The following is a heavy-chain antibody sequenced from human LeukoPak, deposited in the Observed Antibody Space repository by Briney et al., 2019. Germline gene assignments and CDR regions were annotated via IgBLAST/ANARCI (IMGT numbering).Heavy chain of an antibody. CDR1: GYTFTSYG. CDR3: ARDSYYYYGMDV. V-gene: IGHV1-2*02. CDR2: INPNSGGT. J-gene: IGHJ6*02. Sequence: ASVKVSCKASGYTFTSYGISWVRQAPGQGLEWMGWINPNSGGTNYAQKFQGRVTMTRDTSISTAYMELSRLRSDDTAVYYCARDSYYYYGMDVWGQGTTVTVSS.